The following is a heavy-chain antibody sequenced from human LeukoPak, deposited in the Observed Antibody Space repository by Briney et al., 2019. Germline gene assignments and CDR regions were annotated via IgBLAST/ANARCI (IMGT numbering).Heavy chain of an antibody. D-gene: IGHD1-26*01. CDR3: AREVLNSGSYLDY. CDR2: ISYDGSNK. V-gene: IGHV3-30*04. Sequence: PGGSLRLSCAASGFTFSNYAMHWVRQAPGKGLEWVAVISYDGSNKYYADSVKGRFTISRDNSQNTLYLQMNSLRAEDTAVYYCAREVLNSGSYLDYWGQGTLVTVFS. CDR1: GFTFSNYA. J-gene: IGHJ4*02.